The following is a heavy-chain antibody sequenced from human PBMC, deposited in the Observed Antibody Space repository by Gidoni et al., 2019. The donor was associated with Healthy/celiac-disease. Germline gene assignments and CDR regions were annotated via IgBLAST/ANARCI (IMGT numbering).Heavy chain of an antibody. D-gene: IGHD6-13*01. Sequence: QVQLVESGGGVVQPGRSLRLSCAASGFTFSSYGMHWVRQAPGKGLEWVAVISYDGSNKYYADSVKGRFTISRDNSKNTLYLQMNSLRAEDTAVYYCAKDGGIAAAGTFAYWGQGTLVTVSS. V-gene: IGHV3-30*18. CDR3: AKDGGIAAAGTFAY. CDR2: ISYDGSNK. J-gene: IGHJ4*02. CDR1: GFTFSSYG.